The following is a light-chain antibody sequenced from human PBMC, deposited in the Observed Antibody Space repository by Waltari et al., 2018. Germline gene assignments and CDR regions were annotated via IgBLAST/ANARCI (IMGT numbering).Light chain of an antibody. CDR3: QQANSFPIFT. V-gene: IGKV1-12*01. Sequence: DIQMTQSPSSVSASVGDRVTIPCRASQGISRCLARYQQKPGKAPKLLIYAASSLQSGVPSRFIGSGSGTDFTLTISSLQPEDFATYYCQQANSFPIFTFGPGTKVDIK. CDR2: AAS. J-gene: IGKJ3*01. CDR1: QGISRC.